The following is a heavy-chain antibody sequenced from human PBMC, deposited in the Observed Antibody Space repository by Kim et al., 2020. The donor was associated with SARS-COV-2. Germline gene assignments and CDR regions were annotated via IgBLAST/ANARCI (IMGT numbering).Heavy chain of an antibody. J-gene: IGHJ3*02. D-gene: IGHD2-21*01. Sequence: TAYRPSFQGHVTISADKSISTAYLQWSSLKASDTAMYYCVRRISRRAFDIWGQGTMVTVS. CDR3: VRRISRRAFDI. V-gene: IGHV5-10-1*01. CDR2: T.